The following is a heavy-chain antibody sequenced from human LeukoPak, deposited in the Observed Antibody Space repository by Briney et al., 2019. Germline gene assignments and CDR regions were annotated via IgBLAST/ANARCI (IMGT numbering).Heavy chain of an antibody. CDR1: GCTFSSYS. V-gene: IGHV3-21*01. D-gene: IGHD3-16*02. CDR3: ARALTFGGVIAFDY. J-gene: IGHJ4*02. CDR2: ISSSSSYI. Sequence: PGGSLRLSCAASGCTFSSYSMNWVRQAPGKGLEWVSSISSSSSYIYYADSVKGRFTISRDNAKNSLYLQMNSLRAEDTAVYYCARALTFGGVIAFDYWGQGTLVTVSS.